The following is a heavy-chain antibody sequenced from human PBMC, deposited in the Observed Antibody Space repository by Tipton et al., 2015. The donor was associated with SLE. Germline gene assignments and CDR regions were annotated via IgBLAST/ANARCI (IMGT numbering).Heavy chain of an antibody. Sequence: TLSLTCAVYGGSFSGYYWSWIRQPPGKGLEWIGEINHSGSTNYNPSLKSRVTISVDTSKNQFSLKLSSVTAADTAVYYRARVPSAAGKRVFDYWGQGTLVTVSS. D-gene: IGHD6-13*01. CDR1: GGSFSGYY. CDR2: INHSGST. V-gene: IGHV4-34*01. J-gene: IGHJ4*02. CDR3: ARVPSAAGKRVFDY.